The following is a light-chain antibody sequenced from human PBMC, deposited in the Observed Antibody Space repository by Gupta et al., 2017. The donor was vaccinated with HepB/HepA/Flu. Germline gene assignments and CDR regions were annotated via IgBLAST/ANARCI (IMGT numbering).Light chain of an antibody. V-gene: IGLV2-14*01. CDR2: NVS. Sequence: QSALTQPASVSGSPGQSITISCTGNSSDIGTHYYVSWYQQNQGKAPKLIIHNVSDRPSGVSKRFSGSKSGNTASLTISGLQAEDEADYYCCSSSSSSTLYVFGTGTEVTVL. CDR3: CSSSSSSTLYV. CDR1: SSDIGTHYY. J-gene: IGLJ1*01.